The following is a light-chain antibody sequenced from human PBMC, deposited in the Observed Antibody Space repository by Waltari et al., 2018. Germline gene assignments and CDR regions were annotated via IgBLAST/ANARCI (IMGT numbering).Light chain of an antibody. CDR3: CSYAGSYTYV. V-gene: IGLV2-11*01. CDR1: SSNVGGYNY. Sequence: QSALTQPRSVSGSPGHSVTISCTGSSSNVGGYNYASWYQHHPGKAPKLIIYDVNKRPSGVPDRFSGSKSGDTASLTISGLQVEDEADYYCCSYAGSYTYVFGTGTKVTV. CDR2: DVN. J-gene: IGLJ1*01.